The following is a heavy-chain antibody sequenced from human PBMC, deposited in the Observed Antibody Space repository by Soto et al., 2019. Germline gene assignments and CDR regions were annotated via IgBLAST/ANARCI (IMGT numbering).Heavy chain of an antibody. CDR1: GYTFTGYY. CDR2: INPNSGGT. D-gene: IGHD4-17*01. V-gene: IGHV1-2*02. J-gene: IGHJ3*02. Sequence: ASVKVSCKASGYTFTGYYMHWVRQAPGQGLEWMGWINPNSGGTNYAQKFQGRVTMTRDTSISTAYMELSRLRSDDTAVYYCARVVCTQNDYGGNSEVCAFDIWGQGTMVTFSS. CDR3: ARVVCTQNDYGGNSEVCAFDI.